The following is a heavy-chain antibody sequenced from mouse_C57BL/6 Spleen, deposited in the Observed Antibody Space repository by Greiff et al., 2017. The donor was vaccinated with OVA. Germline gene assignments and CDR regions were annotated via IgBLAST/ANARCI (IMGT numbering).Heavy chain of an antibody. V-gene: IGHV1-54*01. CDR2: INPGSGGT. Sequence: VQLQQSGAELVRPGTSVKVSCKASGYAFTNYLIEWVKQRPGQGLEWIGVINPGSGGTNYNEKFKGKATLTADKSSSTAYIQLSSLTSDDSAVYFCARHYYGSSYAMDYWGQGTSVTVSS. J-gene: IGHJ4*01. D-gene: IGHD1-1*01. CDR1: GYAFTNYL. CDR3: ARHYYGSSYAMDY.